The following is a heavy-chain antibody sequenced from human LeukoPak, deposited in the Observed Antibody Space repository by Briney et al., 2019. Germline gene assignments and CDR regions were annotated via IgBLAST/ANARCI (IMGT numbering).Heavy chain of an antibody. J-gene: IGHJ5*02. CDR3: ARWGLAYTIDQ. CDR1: GFRFSTYW. Sequence: SGGSLRLSCAASGFRFSTYWMAWLRQAPGKGLEWVANINPGGSEKYYVDSVKGRSTMSRDDAKTSLYLQMDSLSAEDTAAYSCARWGLAYTIDQWGQGTLVTVSS. V-gene: IGHV3-7*01. CDR2: INPGGSEK. D-gene: IGHD2-21*01.